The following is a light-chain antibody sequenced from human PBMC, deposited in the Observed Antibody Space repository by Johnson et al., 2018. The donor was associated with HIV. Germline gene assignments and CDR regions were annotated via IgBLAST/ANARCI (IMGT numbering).Light chain of an antibody. J-gene: IGLJ1*01. CDR1: SSNIGSNY. CDR2: EDN. Sequence: QSVLTQPPSVSAAPGQRVTISCSGSSSNIGSNYVSWYQQLPGAAPKLLIYEDNKRPSGIPERFSGSKSGTSATLSITGLQTGDEADYYCGTWDSSLSAYVFGTGTKVTVL. V-gene: IGLV1-51*02. CDR3: GTWDSSLSAYV.